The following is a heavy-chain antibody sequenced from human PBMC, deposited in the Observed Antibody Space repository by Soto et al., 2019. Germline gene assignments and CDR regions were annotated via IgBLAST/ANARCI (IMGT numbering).Heavy chain of an antibody. CDR2: VYHNGSP. V-gene: IGHV4-39*02. CDR1: GGSISNGVYY. J-gene: IGHJ4*03. D-gene: IGHD3-16*01. CDR3: GRWRSPAYLGEDGFAT. Sequence: PSETLSLTCSVSGGSISNGVYYWCWIRQPPGKGLDWIASVYHNGSPYYKPSLSSRVTIALDKSENHFSLELNTVTAADKDMYYCGRWRSPAYLGEDGFATWGRGTLVTVSS.